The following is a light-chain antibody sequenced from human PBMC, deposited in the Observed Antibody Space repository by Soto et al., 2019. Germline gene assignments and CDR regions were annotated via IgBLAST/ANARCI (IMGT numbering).Light chain of an antibody. Sequence: IMLTHSPATLSSSPGERATLSCRASQRVGTYLAWYQLKPGQAPRLLIFDASNRATGIPARFSGGGSGTDFTLTISSLEPEDFAVYYCQHRNEWPPAATFGQGTRLEIK. J-gene: IGKJ5*01. CDR3: QHRNEWPPAAT. CDR1: QRVGTY. V-gene: IGKV3-11*01. CDR2: DAS.